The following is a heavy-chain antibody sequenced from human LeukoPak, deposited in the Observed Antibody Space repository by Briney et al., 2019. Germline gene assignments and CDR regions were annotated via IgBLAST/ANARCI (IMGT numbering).Heavy chain of an antibody. J-gene: IGHJ4*02. V-gene: IGHV4-4*07. CDR1: GGSISSYY. Sequence: SETLSLTCTVSGGSISSYYWSWIRQPAGKGLEWVGRFYPSGSTNYNPSLKSRVTMSVDTSKNQFSLKLTSVTAADTAVYYCATESSSTTYHALDYWGQGTLVTVSS. D-gene: IGHD2-2*01. CDR3: ATESSSTTYHALDY. CDR2: FYPSGST.